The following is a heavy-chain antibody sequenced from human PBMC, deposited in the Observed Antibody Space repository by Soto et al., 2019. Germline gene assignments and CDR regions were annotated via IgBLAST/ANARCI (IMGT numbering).Heavy chain of an antibody. CDR1: GFTFSNVW. CDR3: TPLALKYNRDWYEFSD. Sequence: EGQLVESGGGLVKPGGSLRLSCAASGFTFSNVWMNWVRQAPGKGLEWVGRIKSKLDGETIDYAAPGKGRFTISRDDSKSMLYLQMNSLKTEDTGVYYCTPLALKYNRDWYEFSDWGQRTLVTVSS. D-gene: IGHD6-19*01. J-gene: IGHJ4*02. CDR2: IKSKLDGETI. V-gene: IGHV3-15*07.